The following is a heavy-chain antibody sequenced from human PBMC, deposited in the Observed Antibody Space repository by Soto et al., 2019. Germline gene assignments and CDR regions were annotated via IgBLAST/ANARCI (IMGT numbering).Heavy chain of an antibody. V-gene: IGHV4-34*01. D-gene: IGHD6-19*01. Sequence: SETLSLTCAVYGGSFSGYYWSWIRQPPGKGLEWIGEINHSGSTNYNPSLKSRVTISVDTSKSQFSLKLSSVTAADTAVYYCARGGIAVAGTWYYYYGMDVWGQGTTVTVSS. CDR3: ARGGIAVAGTWYYYYGMDV. CDR2: INHSGST. CDR1: GGSFSGYY. J-gene: IGHJ6*02.